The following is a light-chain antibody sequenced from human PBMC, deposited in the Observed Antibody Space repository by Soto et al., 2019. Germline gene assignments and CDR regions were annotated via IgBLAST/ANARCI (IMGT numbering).Light chain of an antibody. V-gene: IGKV4-1*01. CDR2: WAS. CDR1: QSVFYSANNKNY. Sequence: DIVMTQSPDSLAVSLGERATINCKSSQSVFYSANNKNYLAWYQQKPGQPPKLLIYWASTRESGVPERFSGSGSETEFTLTISSLQAEDVAVYYCQRYYRAPTWTFGQGTKVEIK. J-gene: IGKJ1*01. CDR3: QRYYRAPTWT.